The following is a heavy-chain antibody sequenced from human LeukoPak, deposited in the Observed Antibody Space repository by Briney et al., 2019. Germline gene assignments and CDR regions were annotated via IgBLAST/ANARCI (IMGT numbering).Heavy chain of an antibody. CDR3: ARGGGVPPPDMVTFGFDP. CDR2: INPNSGGT. CDR1: GYTFTGYY. D-gene: IGHD2-21*02. J-gene: IGHJ5*02. V-gene: IGHV1-2*04. Sequence: GASVKVSCRASGYTFTGYYMHWVRQAPGQGLEWMGWINPNSGGTNYAQKFQGWVTMTRDTSISTAYMELSRLRSDDTAVHYCARGGGVPPPDMVTFGFDPWGQGTLVTVSS.